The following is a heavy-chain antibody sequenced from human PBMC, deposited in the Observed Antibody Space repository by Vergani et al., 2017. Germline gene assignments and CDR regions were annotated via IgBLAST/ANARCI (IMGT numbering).Heavy chain of an antibody. Sequence: QVQLVESGGGVVRLGGSWRLPCEGSGFSFSAFGFNGVRRAPGKGLEWVEFIPYDGSHEYYIDSVKGRFTISRDNSKNTLILQMNSLRPEDTAVYYCARGMTTETTDLDGFDIWGQGTMVSVSS. D-gene: IGHD4-17*01. CDR2: IPYDGSHE. CDR3: ARGMTTETTDLDGFDI. CDR1: GFSFSAFG. J-gene: IGHJ3*02. V-gene: IGHV3-30*02.